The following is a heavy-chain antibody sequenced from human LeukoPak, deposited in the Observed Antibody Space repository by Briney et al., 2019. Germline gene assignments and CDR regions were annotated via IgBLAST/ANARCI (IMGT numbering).Heavy chain of an antibody. CDR2: IRYDGSNK. Sequence: PGGSLRLSCAASGFTFHSYEMNWVRQAPGKGLEWVAFIRYDGSNKYYADSVKGRFTISRDNSKNTLYLQMNSLRAEDTAVYYCAKDAIVVVAVSNWFDPWGQGTLVTVSS. J-gene: IGHJ5*02. CDR3: AKDAIVVVAVSNWFDP. D-gene: IGHD2-15*01. CDR1: GFTFHSYE. V-gene: IGHV3-30*02.